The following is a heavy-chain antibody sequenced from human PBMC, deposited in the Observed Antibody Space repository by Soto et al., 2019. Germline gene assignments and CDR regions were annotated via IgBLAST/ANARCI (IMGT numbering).Heavy chain of an antibody. Sequence: QVQLVESGGGVVQPGTSLRLSCVASGFTFSNYAMNWVRQAPGKGLEWVAVISYDGSNKYYADSVKGRITISRDNSRNTLYLQMNNLRAEDTAMYYYARDLGNNYGSFAYWGQGTLVTVSS. CDR2: ISYDGSNK. D-gene: IGHD4-17*01. CDR1: GFTFSNYA. CDR3: ARDLGNNYGSFAY. J-gene: IGHJ4*02. V-gene: IGHV3-30-3*01.